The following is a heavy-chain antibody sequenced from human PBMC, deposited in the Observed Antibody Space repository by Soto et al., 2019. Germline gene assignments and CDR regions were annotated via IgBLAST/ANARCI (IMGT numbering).Heavy chain of an antibody. CDR1: GYTFTSYD. V-gene: IGHV1-8*01. D-gene: IGHD2-2*01. CDR3: ARGLGFEDIVLVPAAYGMDV. Sequence: QVQLVQSGAEVKKPGASVKVSCKASGYTFTSYDINWVRQATGQGLEWMGWMNPNSGNTGYAQKFQCRVTMTRNTSIITAYMELSSLRSEDTAVYYCARGLGFEDIVLVPAAYGMDVWGQGTTVTGSS. J-gene: IGHJ6*02. CDR2: MNPNSGNT.